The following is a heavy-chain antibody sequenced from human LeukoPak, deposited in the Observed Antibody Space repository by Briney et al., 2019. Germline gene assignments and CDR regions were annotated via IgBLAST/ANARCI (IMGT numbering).Heavy chain of an antibody. CDR1: GYSISSGYY. D-gene: IGHD3-10*01. J-gene: IGHJ4*02. CDR3: ARAGLLWFGELLSFFGY. Sequence: PSETLSLTCTVSGYSISSGYYWGWIRQPPGKGLEWIGSIYHSGSTYYNPSLKSRVTISVDTSKNQFSLKLSSVTAADTAVYYCARAGLLWFGELLSFFGYWGQGTLVTISS. V-gene: IGHV4-38-2*02. CDR2: IYHSGST.